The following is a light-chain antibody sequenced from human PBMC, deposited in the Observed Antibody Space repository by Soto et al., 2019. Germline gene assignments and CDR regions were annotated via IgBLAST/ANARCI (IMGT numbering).Light chain of an antibody. CDR2: GAS. Sequence: EILMAQSPATLSVSPGERATLSCRASQSVGSNLAWYQQKPGQAPRLLIYGASTRVTGIPARLSGSGSGTEFTLTISSMKSEDFAVYHCQQYYNWWTFGQGTKVDIK. CDR1: QSVGSN. V-gene: IGKV3-15*01. CDR3: QQYYNWWT. J-gene: IGKJ1*01.